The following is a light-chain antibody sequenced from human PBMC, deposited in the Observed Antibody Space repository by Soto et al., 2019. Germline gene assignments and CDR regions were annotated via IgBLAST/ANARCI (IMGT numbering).Light chain of an antibody. J-gene: IGKJ2*01. V-gene: IGKV3-20*01. CDR1: QSVSSSY. CDR3: QQYGSSPPYT. Sequence: EIVLTQSPGTLSLSPGERATLSCRASQSVSSSYSAWYQQKPGQAPRLLIYGASSRATGIPDRFSGSGSGTDFTLTISRLEPEDFAVYYCQQYGSSPPYTFGQGTKLEIK. CDR2: GAS.